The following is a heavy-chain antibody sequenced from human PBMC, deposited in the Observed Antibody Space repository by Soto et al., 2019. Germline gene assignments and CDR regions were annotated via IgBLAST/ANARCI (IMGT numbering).Heavy chain of an antibody. J-gene: IGHJ3*02. CDR3: AGYCSSTSCYLQADALDI. CDR2: IDHSGST. CDR1: GGSFSGYY. Sequence: QVQLQQWGAGLLKPSETLSLTCAVYGGSFSGYYWSWIRQPPGKGLEWIGEIDHSGSTNYNPSLMSRVTISVDTSKNQFSLKLSSVTAADTAVYYCAGYCSSTSCYLQADALDIWCQGTMVTVSS. V-gene: IGHV4-34*01. D-gene: IGHD2-2*01.